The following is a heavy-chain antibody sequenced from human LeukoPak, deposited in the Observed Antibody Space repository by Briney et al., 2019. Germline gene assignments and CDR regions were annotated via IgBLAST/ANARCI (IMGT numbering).Heavy chain of an antibody. CDR1: GGSISSYY. Sequence: WATLSLTCTVSGGSISSYYWSWIWQRPGKGLEWIGYIYYSGSTNYNPSLKSRVTISVDTSKNQFSLQMSSVTAADTAVYYCAQYYYDSSGAFDIWGQGTMVTVSS. J-gene: IGHJ3*02. D-gene: IGHD3-22*01. V-gene: IGHV4-59*08. CDR3: AQYYYDSSGAFDI. CDR2: IYYSGST.